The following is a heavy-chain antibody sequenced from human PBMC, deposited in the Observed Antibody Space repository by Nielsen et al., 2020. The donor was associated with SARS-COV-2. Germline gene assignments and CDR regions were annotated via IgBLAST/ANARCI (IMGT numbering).Heavy chain of an antibody. V-gene: IGHV4-38-2*02. D-gene: IGHD3-10*01. Sequence: SETLSLTCTVSGYSISSDYYWGWIRQSPGKGLEWIGNIYHSGSTFYNPSLKSRVIISVDTSKTQFSLKLRSVTAADTAVCYCAREGEDGSGSYYNVWYFDYWGQGTLVTVSS. CDR1: GYSISSDYY. CDR3: AREGEDGSGSYYNVWYFDY. CDR2: IYHSGST. J-gene: IGHJ4*02.